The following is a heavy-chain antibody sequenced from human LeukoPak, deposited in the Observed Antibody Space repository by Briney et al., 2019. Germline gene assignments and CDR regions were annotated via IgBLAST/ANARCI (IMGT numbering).Heavy chain of an antibody. CDR3: ARLYYYGSGSGDY. Sequence: PSETLSLTCTVPGGSISSYYWSWIRQPPGKGLEWIGYIYYSGSTNYNPSLKSRVTISVDTSKNQFSLKLSSVTAADTAVYYCARLYYYGSGSGDYWGQGTLVTVSS. CDR2: IYYSGST. CDR1: GGSISSYY. D-gene: IGHD3-10*01. V-gene: IGHV4-59*08. J-gene: IGHJ4*02.